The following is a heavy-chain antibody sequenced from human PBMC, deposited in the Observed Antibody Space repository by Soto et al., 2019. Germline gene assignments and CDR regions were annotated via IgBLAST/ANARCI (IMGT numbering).Heavy chain of an antibody. CDR1: GFTFSTYA. D-gene: IGHD1-1*01. V-gene: IGHV3-23*01. J-gene: IGHJ6*02. CDR2: ISGSGGSI. Sequence: EVQLLESGGGLVQPGGSLRLSFAASGFTFSTYAMNWVRKAPGNGLEWVSAISGSGGSIHYAHSVKGRFTISRDNSKNTLYLQMNSLRDEDTAVYHCVKGYWKGDVWGQGTTVTFSS. CDR3: VKGYWKGDV.